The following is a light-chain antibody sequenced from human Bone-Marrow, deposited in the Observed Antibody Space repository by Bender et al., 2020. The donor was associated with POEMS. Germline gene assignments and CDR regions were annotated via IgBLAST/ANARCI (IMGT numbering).Light chain of an antibody. CDR2: DVS. V-gene: IGLV2-14*03. Sequence: QPALTQHASVSGSPGQSITISCTGTSSDVGDYNYVSWYQQHPGKAPKLMIYDVSNRPSGVSNRFSGSKSGNTASLAITGLQAEDEGDYYCQSYDNSLGGWVFGGGTKLTVL. CDR1: SSDVGDYNY. J-gene: IGLJ3*02. CDR3: QSYDNSLGGWV.